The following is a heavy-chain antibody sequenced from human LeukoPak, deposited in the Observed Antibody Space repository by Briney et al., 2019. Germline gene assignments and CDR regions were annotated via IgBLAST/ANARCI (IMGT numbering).Heavy chain of an antibody. CDR1: GGSFSAYY. D-gene: IGHD1-1*01. CDR2: INHSGIT. J-gene: IGHJ6*03. Sequence: SETLSLTCVVYGGSFSAYYWSWIRQPPGKGLEWIGEINHSGITNYNPSLKSRVSISVDTSQNQFSLKMSSVTAADTAVYYCARGLAYPETSRYYYYMDVWGKGTTVTVSS. V-gene: IGHV4-34*01. CDR3: ARGLAYPETSRYYYYMDV.